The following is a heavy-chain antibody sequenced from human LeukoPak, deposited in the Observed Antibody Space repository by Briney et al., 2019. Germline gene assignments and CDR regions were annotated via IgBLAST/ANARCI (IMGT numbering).Heavy chain of an antibody. J-gene: IGHJ4*02. D-gene: IGHD2-8*01. V-gene: IGHV3-21*01. CDR3: ARDLGNGVWDY. CDR2: ISSSSSYI. CDR1: GFTFSSYS. Sequence: GGSLRLSCAASGFTFSSYSMNWVRQAPGKGLEWVSSISSSSSYIYYADSVKGRFTISRDNVKNSLYLQMNSLRAEDKAVYYCARDLGNGVWDYWGQGTLVTVSS.